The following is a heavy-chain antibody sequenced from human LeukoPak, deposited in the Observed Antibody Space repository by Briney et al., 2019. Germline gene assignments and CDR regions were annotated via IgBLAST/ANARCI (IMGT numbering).Heavy chain of an antibody. J-gene: IGHJ4*02. V-gene: IGHV3-72*01. CDR3: ARRSNTYYTFDY. CDR1: GFTFSDHY. CDR2: SRDKAKSYST. Sequence: PGGSLRLSCAASGFTFSDHYMDWVRQAPGKGLEWLARSRDKAKSYSTEHAASVKGRFTISRDNSKNSLYLQTNSLKTEDTAVYYCARRSNTYYTFDYWGQGTLVTVSS. D-gene: IGHD2-2*01.